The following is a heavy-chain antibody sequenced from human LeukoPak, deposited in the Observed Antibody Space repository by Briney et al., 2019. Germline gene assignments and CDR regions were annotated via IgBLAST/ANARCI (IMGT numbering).Heavy chain of an antibody. D-gene: IGHD3-10*01. CDR2: INPNSGGT. J-gene: IGHJ4*02. CDR1: GYTFTGYY. CDR3: ARDPQRYGAGSYYNPSFDY. Sequence: ASVKVSCKASGYTFTGYYMHWVRQAPGQGLEWMGWINPNSGGTNYAQKFQGRVTMTRDTSISTAYMELSRLRSDDTAVYYCARDPQRYGAGSYYNPSFDYWGQGTLVTVSS. V-gene: IGHV1-2*02.